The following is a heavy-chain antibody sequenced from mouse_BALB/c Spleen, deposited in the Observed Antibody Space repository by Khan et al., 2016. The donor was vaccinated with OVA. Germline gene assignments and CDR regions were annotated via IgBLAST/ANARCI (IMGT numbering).Heavy chain of an antibody. V-gene: IGHV5-6*01. CDR3: SPLAYYYNIEGFAY. CDR1: GFTFSTYG. J-gene: IGHJ3*01. Sequence: EVKLVESGGDLVKPGGSLKLSCAASGFTFSTYGMSWVRQTPDKRLEWVATISSGGSYTFYPDNVKGRFTISRDNAKNTLYLQMSSLKSEDTAMYYFSPLAYYYNIEGFAYWGQGTLVTVSA. D-gene: IGHD1-1*01. CDR2: ISSGGSYT.